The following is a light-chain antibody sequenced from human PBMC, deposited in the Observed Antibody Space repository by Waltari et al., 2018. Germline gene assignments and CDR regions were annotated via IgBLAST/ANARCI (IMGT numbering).Light chain of an antibody. CDR3: LKYVNGPAT. CDR1: RNNT. Sequence: RNNTLAWYQQRPGQPPLLLVYDASSRASGIPGRFSCSGSGTDFRLTISRLEPEDFAVYYCLKYVNGPATFGQGTKVEVK. CDR2: DAS. J-gene: IGKJ1*01. V-gene: IGKV3-20*01.